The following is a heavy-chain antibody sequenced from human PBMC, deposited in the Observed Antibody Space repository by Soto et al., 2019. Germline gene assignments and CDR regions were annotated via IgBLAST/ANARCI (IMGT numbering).Heavy chain of an antibody. CDR2: ISAYNGNT. D-gene: IGHD3-22*01. Sequence: QVQLVQSGAEVKKPGASVKVSCKASGYTFTSYGISWVRQAPGQGLEWMGWISAYNGNTNYAQKRQARVTMTTDTSTSTAYMGLRGLGSDATAVYYCGRHPGITMIVVVSQPNYGMDVWGQGTTVTVFS. CDR3: GRHPGITMIVVVSQPNYGMDV. J-gene: IGHJ6*02. V-gene: IGHV1-18*01. CDR1: GYTFTSYG.